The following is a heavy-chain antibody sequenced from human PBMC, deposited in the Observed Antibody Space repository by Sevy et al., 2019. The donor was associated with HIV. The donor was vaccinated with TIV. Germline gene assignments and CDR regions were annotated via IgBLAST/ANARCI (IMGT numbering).Heavy chain of an antibody. D-gene: IGHD3-22*01. CDR2: INPNSGGT. Sequence: ASVKVSCKASGYTFTGYYMHWVRQAPGQGLEWMGWINPNSGGTNYAQTFQGRVTMTRDTSISTAYMELSRLRSDDTAVYYCARSYYDSSGYLALGGYWGQGTLVTVSS. CDR3: ARSYYDSSGYLALGGY. CDR1: GYTFTGYY. J-gene: IGHJ4*02. V-gene: IGHV1-2*02.